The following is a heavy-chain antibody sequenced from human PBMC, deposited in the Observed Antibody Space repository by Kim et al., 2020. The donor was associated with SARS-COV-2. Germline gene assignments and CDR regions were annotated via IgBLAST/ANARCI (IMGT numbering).Heavy chain of an antibody. J-gene: IGHJ6*02. Sequence: GGSLRLSCAASGFTFDDYAMHWVRQAPGKGLEWVSGISWNSGSIGYADSVKGRFTISRDNAKNSLYLQMNSLRAEDTALYYCAKDMARYYYGSGSYYNDYYYYYGMDVWGQGTTVTVSS. CDR1: GFTFDDYA. V-gene: IGHV3-9*01. D-gene: IGHD3-10*01. CDR2: ISWNSGSI. CDR3: AKDMARYYYGSGSYYNDYYYYYGMDV.